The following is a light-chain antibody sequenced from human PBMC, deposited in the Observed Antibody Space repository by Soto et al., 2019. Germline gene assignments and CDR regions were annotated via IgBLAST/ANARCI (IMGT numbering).Light chain of an antibody. Sequence: EIVLTQSPGTLSLSPGERATLSCRATQSVSSNYLAWYQHKSGQAPRLLIYGASSRATGIPDRVSGSGSGTDFTLTISRLEPEDFAVYYCQQYGSLPGTFGQGTKVEIK. V-gene: IGKV3-20*01. J-gene: IGKJ1*01. CDR3: QQYGSLPGT. CDR1: QSVSSNY. CDR2: GAS.